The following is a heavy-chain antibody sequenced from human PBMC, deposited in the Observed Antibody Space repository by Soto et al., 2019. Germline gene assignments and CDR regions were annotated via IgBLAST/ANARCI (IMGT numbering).Heavy chain of an antibody. D-gene: IGHD2-21*02. CDR3: ARIDYCGGDCYLRDYGMDV. CDR1: GGSISSSSYY. Sequence: QLQLQESGPGLVKPSETLSLTCTVSGGSISSSSYYWGWIRQPPGKGLEWIGSIYYSGSTYYNPSLKSRVTTSVDTSKNQFSLKLSSVTAADTAVYYCARIDYCGGDCYLRDYGMDVWGQGTTVTVSS. CDR2: IYYSGST. J-gene: IGHJ6*02. V-gene: IGHV4-39*01.